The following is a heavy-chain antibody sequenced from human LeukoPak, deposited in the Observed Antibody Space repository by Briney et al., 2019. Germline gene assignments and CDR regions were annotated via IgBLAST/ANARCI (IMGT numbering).Heavy chain of an antibody. Sequence: PGGSLRLSCAASGFIFSNYAMSWVRQAPGKGLEWVSAIGGRDGGTYYADSVKGRFTVSRDNAKNSLYPQMNSLRAEDTAVYYCARDLQQWPFDYWGQGTLVTVSS. CDR2: IGGRDGGT. D-gene: IGHD6-19*01. CDR1: GFIFSNYA. CDR3: ARDLQQWPFDY. V-gene: IGHV3-23*01. J-gene: IGHJ4*02.